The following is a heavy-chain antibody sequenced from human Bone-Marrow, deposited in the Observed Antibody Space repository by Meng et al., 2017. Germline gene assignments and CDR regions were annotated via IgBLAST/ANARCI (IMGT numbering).Heavy chain of an antibody. CDR2: INQDGSEK. Sequence: GESLKISCAASEFTFSTYWMTWVRQAPGKGLEWVANINQDGSEKYYMDSVKGRFTISRDNAKNSLYLQMNSLRADDTAVFYCARDGRGYGMDVWGQGTTVTVSS. J-gene: IGHJ6*02. D-gene: IGHD3-10*01. CDR1: EFTFSTYW. CDR3: ARDGRGYGMDV. V-gene: IGHV3-7*01.